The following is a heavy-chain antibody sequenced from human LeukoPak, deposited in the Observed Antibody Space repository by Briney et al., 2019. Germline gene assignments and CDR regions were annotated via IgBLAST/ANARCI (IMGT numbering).Heavy chain of an antibody. D-gene: IGHD1-26*01. CDR1: VVIVKDLY. Sequence: GRSLRLPCGNSVVIVKDLYMTGGRKVQERGLEWVANINRDGSDKNYVDSVKGRFTMSRDSAKRSVYLEMSSLRVEDTAVYYCARVGTWELQRVFDYWGQGTPVTVSS. CDR2: INRDGSDK. V-gene: IGHV3-7*01. J-gene: IGHJ4*02. CDR3: ARVGTWELQRVFDY.